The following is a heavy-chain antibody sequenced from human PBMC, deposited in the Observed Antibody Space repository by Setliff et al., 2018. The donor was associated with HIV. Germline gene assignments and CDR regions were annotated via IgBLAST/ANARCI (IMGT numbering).Heavy chain of an antibody. J-gene: IGHJ6*04. Sequence: GASVKVSCKASGYTFTGYYMHWVRQAPGQGLEWMGRINPNSGGSTSYAQKFQGRVTMTRDTSTSTVYMELSSLRSEDTAVYYCARDPNYNFWSGYLMDVWGKGTTVTVSS. D-gene: IGHD3-3*01. CDR1: GYTFTGYY. CDR3: ARDPNYNFWSGYLMDV. CDR2: INPNSGGST. V-gene: IGHV1-46*01.